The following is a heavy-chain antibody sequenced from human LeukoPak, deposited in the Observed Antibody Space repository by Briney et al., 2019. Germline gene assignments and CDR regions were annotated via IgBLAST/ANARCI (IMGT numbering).Heavy chain of an antibody. CDR3: AAVGGEVGEAGFDF. Sequence: SETLSLTCSVSGGSINNYYWSWIRQPPGKGLEWIGYVYYSGSIKNHPSLKGRVTISVDTSHNQFSLKLNSVTAADTAVYYCAAVGGEVGEAGFDFWGRGILVPVTS. CDR1: GGSINNYY. D-gene: IGHD6-13*01. CDR2: VYYSGSI. J-gene: IGHJ4*02. V-gene: IGHV4-59*03.